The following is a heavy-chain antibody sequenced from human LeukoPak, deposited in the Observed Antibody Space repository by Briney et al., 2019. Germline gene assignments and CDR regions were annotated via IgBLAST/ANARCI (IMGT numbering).Heavy chain of an antibody. V-gene: IGHV4-61*02. CDR3: ARDRPGSYFDY. J-gene: IGHJ4*02. CDR1: GCSISSGSYY. Sequence: PSQTLSFTCTDSGCSISSGSYYWSWIRQPAGKELEWIGRIYTSGSTNYNPSLKSRVTISLDTSKNQFSLKLSSVTAADTAVYYCARDRPGSYFDYWGQGTLVTVSS. CDR2: IYTSGST.